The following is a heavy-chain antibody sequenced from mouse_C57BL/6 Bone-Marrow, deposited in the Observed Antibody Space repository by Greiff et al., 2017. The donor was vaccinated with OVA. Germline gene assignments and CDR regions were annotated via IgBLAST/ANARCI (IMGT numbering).Heavy chain of an antibody. D-gene: IGHD2-2*01. Sequence: EVKLQESGPGLVKPSQSLSLTCSVTGYSITSGYYWNWIRQFPGNKLEWMGYISYDGSNNYNPSLKNRISITRDTSKNQFFLKLNSVTTEDTATYYCARDGYEFAYWGQGTLVTVSA. CDR3: ARDGYEFAY. J-gene: IGHJ3*01. V-gene: IGHV3-6*01. CDR1: GYSITSGYY. CDR2: ISYDGSN.